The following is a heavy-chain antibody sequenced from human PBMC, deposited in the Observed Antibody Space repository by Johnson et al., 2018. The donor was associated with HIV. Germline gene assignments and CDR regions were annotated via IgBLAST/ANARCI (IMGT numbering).Heavy chain of an antibody. Sequence: QLVESRGGLIQPRGSLRLSCAASGFTFDDYAMHWVRQAPGKGLEWVSGISWNSGSIGYADSVKGRFTISRDNAKNSLYLQMNSLRAEDTALYYCAKLRPDRSGHRAMIRGGAFDIWGRGTMVTVSS. J-gene: IGHJ3*02. CDR3: AKLRPDRSGHRAMIRGGAFDI. D-gene: IGHD3-10*01. CDR2: ISWNSGSI. CDR1: GFTFDDYA. V-gene: IGHV3-9*01.